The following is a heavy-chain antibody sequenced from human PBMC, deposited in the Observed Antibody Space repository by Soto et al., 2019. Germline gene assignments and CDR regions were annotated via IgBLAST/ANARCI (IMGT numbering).Heavy chain of an antibody. CDR2: IMAYNNNP. Sequence: GPVKVSCKASGYTFSNYGVNWVRQAPGQGLEWLGYIMAYNNNPHYAQKFVGRVTMTADTSTSTAFLELRSLTSDDTALYYCVRGGMGKSYWTLDSWGQGTQVTVSS. J-gene: IGHJ4*02. CDR3: VRGGMGKSYWTLDS. D-gene: IGHD1-26*01. CDR1: GYTFSNYG. V-gene: IGHV1-18*01.